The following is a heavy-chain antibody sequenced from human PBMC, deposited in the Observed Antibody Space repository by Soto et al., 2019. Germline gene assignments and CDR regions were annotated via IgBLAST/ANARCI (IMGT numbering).Heavy chain of an antibody. V-gene: IGHV3-33*01. CDR3: ASDSGDAVFYR. J-gene: IGHJ3*01. Sequence: PGWSLIHSWAGSGVTFSSYGMHWVRQAPGKGLEWVAVIWYDGSNKYYADSVKGRFTISRDNSKNTLYLQMNSLRAEDTAVYYCASDSGDAVFYRWAQGKMVPV. D-gene: IGHD4-4*01. CDR2: IWYDGSNK. CDR1: GVTFSSYG.